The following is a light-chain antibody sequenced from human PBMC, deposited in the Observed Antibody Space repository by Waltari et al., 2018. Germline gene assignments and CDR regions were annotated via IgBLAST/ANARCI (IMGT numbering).Light chain of an antibody. CDR3: QHYGGSLWT. Sequence: EIVLTQSPATLSLSPGERATLSCRASQSVSSSYLACYQQKPGQAPRLLIYGTSIRASGFPDRFSGSGSGTEFTLTISRLEPEDFAMYYCQHYGGSLWTFGQGTKVEIK. V-gene: IGKV3-20*01. CDR2: GTS. CDR1: QSVSSSY. J-gene: IGKJ1*01.